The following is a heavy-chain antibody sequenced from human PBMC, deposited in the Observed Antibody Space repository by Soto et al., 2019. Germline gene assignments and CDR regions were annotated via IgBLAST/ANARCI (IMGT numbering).Heavy chain of an antibody. J-gene: IGHJ6*02. D-gene: IGHD3-10*01. Sequence: QVQLVQSGAEVKKPGSSVKVSCKDSGGTFITYSISWVRQAPGQGLEWMGRIIPILGLANYTQRFQGRVTITADKPTSTAYMELSSLRSEDTAVYYCARGDNYGSGTFTMDVWGQGTTVTVSS. CDR3: ARGDNYGSGTFTMDV. CDR1: GGTFITYS. V-gene: IGHV1-69*02. CDR2: IIPILGLA.